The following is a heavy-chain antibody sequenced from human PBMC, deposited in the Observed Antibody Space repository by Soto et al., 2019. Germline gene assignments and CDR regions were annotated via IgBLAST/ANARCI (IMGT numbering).Heavy chain of an antibody. D-gene: IGHD1-7*01. CDR2: IIPILGIA. V-gene: IGHV1-69*02. CDR1: GGTFSSYT. J-gene: IGHJ4*02. CDR3: ASERPYNWNYSHFDY. Sequence: QVQLVQSGAEVKKPGSSVKVCCKASGGTFSSYTISWVRQAPGQGLEWMGRIIPILGIANYAQKFQGRVTITAHKSTSTAYMELSSLRSEDTAVYYCASERPYNWNYSHFDYWGQGTLVTVSS.